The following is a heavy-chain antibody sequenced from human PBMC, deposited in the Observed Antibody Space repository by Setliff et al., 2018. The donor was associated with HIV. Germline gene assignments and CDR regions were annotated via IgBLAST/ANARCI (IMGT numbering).Heavy chain of an antibody. D-gene: IGHD3-3*01. V-gene: IGHV4-34*09. CDR1: GGSFSGYY. Sequence: TLSLTCAVYGGSFSGYYWSWIRQPPGKGLEYIGYIYYSGSTYYNPSLKSRVTMSIDTSTQQFFLNVTSVTAADTAVYYCAGFSYNFWVYRFDHWGQGALVTVSS. J-gene: IGHJ4*02. CDR2: IYYSGST. CDR3: AGFSYNFWVYRFDH.